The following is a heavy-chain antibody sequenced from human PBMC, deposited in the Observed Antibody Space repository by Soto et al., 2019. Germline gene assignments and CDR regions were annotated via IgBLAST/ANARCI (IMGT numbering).Heavy chain of an antibody. CDR2: ISAYNGNT. CDR3: ARGPPLRYFDWPGVEAYYFDY. CDR1: GYTFTSYG. V-gene: IGHV1-18*01. D-gene: IGHD3-9*01. Sequence: ASVKVSCKASGYTFTSYGISWVRQAPGQGLEWMGWISAYNGNTNYAQKLQGRVTMTTDTSTSTAYMELRSLRSDDTAVYYCARGPPLRYFDWPGVEAYYFDYWGQGTLVTVSS. J-gene: IGHJ4*02.